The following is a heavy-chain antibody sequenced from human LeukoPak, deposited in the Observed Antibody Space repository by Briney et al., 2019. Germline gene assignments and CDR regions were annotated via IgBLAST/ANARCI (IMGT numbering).Heavy chain of an antibody. CDR1: GYTFTGYY. CDR3: ASLPQPLITFDMDV. J-gene: IGHJ6*03. CDR2: INPNSGGT. Sequence: GASVKVSCKASGYTFTGYYMHWVRQAPGQGLEWMGWINPNSGGTNYAQKFQGRVTMTRDTSISTAYMELSRLRSDGTAVYYCASLPQPLITFDMDVWGKGTTVTVSS. V-gene: IGHV1-2*02. D-gene: IGHD3-16*01.